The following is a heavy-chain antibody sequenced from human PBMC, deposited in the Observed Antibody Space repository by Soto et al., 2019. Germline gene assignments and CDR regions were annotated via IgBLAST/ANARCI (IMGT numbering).Heavy chain of an antibody. Sequence: EVQLLESGGGLVQPGGSPRLSCVASGFTFSIYAMSWVRQAPGKGLKWVSTIGGSDGSTYYADSVKGRFTISRDTSKNTLYLQMNSLRAEDTAVYYCAKGGDTSGYYYYFDYWGQGTLVTVSS. CDR2: IGGSDGST. V-gene: IGHV3-23*01. D-gene: IGHD3-22*01. J-gene: IGHJ4*02. CDR1: GFTFSIYA. CDR3: AKGGDTSGYYYYFDY.